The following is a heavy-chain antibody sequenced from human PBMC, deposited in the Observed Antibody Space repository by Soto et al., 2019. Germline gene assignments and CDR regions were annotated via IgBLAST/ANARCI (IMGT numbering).Heavy chain of an antibody. CDR3: AKYSRSWYLDY. CDR2: TYYRSKWYS. J-gene: IGHJ4*02. CDR1: GDSVSSNSAA. Sequence: QVQLQQSGPGLVKPSQTLSLTCAISGDSVSSNSAAWNWFRQSPSRGLEWLGRTYYRSKWYSDYAVSVRGRITINPDTSKNQFSLQLNSVTPDDTAVYYCAKYSRSWYLDYWGQGTLVTVSS. V-gene: IGHV6-1*01. D-gene: IGHD6-13*01.